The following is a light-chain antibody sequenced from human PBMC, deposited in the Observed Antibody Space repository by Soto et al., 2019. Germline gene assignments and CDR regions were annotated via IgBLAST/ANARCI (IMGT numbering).Light chain of an antibody. CDR1: SSDVGGYNY. CDR2: EVS. CDR3: SSYAGSNNFV. V-gene: IGLV2-8*01. Sequence: QSALTQPPSASGSRGQSVTISCTGTSSDVGGYNYVSWYQQHPGKAPKLMIYEVSKRPSGVPDRFSGSKSGNTASLTVSGLQAEDEADYYCSSYAGSNNFVFGTGTKGHRP. J-gene: IGLJ1*01.